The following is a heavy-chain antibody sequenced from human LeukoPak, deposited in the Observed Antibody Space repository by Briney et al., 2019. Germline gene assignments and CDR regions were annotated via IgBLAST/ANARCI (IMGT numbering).Heavy chain of an antibody. CDR1: GFTFSSYG. CDR3: AKDYKGVWLAYGSGSLESDY. V-gene: IGHV3-23*01. CDR2: ISGSGGST. Sequence: PGGSLRLSCAASGFTFSSYGMSWVRQAPGKRLEWVSGISGSGGSTYYADSVKGRLTISRDNSKNTLYLQMNSLRAEDTAVYYCAKDYKGVWLAYGSGSLESDYWGQGTLVAVSS. D-gene: IGHD3-10*01. J-gene: IGHJ4*02.